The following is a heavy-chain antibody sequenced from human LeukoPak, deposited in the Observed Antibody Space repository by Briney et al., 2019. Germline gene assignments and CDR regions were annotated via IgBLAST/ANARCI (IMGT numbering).Heavy chain of an antibody. CDR3: ARHEDIWTFDP. Sequence: PSETLSLTCAVYGGSFSGYYWSWIRQPPGKGLEWIGEINHSGSTNYNPSLKSRVTISVDTSKNQFSLKLSSVTAADTAVYYCARHEDIWTFDPWGQGTLVTVSS. V-gene: IGHV4-34*01. CDR1: GGSFSGYY. D-gene: IGHD3-9*01. J-gene: IGHJ5*02. CDR2: INHSGST.